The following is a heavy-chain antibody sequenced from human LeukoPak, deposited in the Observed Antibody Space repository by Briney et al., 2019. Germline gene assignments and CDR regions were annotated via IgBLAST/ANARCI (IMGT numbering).Heavy chain of an antibody. CDR1: VYSFTAYY. D-gene: IGHD1-14*01. V-gene: IGHV1-2*02. CDR2: INLYNGAT. Sequence: ASVKVSCKPTVYSFTAYYIFWMRQAPGQGLECMGWINLYNGATKYAQRFQSRVTMTRDTSISTAYMELSRLRSDDTATYYCASWAGGNEPVASFDYWGQGTLVTDSS. J-gene: IGHJ4*02. CDR3: ASWAGGNEPVASFDY.